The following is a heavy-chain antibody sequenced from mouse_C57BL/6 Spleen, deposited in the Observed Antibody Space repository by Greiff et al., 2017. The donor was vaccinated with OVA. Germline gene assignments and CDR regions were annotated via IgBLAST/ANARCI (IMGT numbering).Heavy chain of an antibody. Sequence: VQLQQPGAELVKPGASVKLSCKASGYTFTSYWMQWVKQRPGQGLEWIGEIDPSDSCTNYNQKFKGKATLTVDTSSSTAYMQLSSLTSEDSAVYYCGGGNERAMDYWGQGTSVTVSS. V-gene: IGHV1-50*01. CDR1: GYTFTSYW. CDR2: IDPSDSCT. CDR3: GGGNERAMDY. J-gene: IGHJ4*01.